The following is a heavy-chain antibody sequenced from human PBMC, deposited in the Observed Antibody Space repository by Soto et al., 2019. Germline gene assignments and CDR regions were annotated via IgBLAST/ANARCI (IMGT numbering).Heavy chain of an antibody. CDR3: ARDLGYCSGGSCYWGDGNYYYYGMDV. Sequence: ASVKVSCKASGYTFTSSGISWVRQAPGQGLEWMGWISTDNGNTNYAQHLQGRVSMTTDTSTSTAYMDLRSLRSDDTAVYYCARDLGYCSGGSCYWGDGNYYYYGMDVWGQGTTVT. V-gene: IGHV1-18*01. CDR1: GYTFTSSG. D-gene: IGHD2-15*01. CDR2: ISTDNGNT. J-gene: IGHJ6*02.